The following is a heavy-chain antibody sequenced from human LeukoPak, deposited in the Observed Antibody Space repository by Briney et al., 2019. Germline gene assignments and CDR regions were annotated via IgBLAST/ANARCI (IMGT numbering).Heavy chain of an antibody. CDR2: ISAYNGNT. D-gene: IGHD2-2*01. V-gene: IGHV1-18*01. J-gene: IGHJ4*02. CDR1: GYTFTSYG. CDR3: ARDGDAIVVVPAARLTPLDY. Sequence: APVKVSCKASGYTFTSYGISWVRQAPGQGLEWMGWISAYNGNTNYAQKLQGRVTMTTDTSTSTAYMELRSLRSDDTAVYYCARDGDAIVVVPAARLTPLDYCGQGTLVTVSS.